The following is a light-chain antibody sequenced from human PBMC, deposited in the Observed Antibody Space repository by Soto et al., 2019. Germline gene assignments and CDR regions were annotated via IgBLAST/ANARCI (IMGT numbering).Light chain of an antibody. Sequence: QSALTQPASVSGSPGQSITISCTGTSSDVGSYNLVSWYQQHPGKAPKLMIYEGSKRPSGVSNRFSGSKSGNTASLTISGLQAEDEGDYYCCSYAGSSFYVFGTGTKVTVL. CDR1: SSDVGSYNL. V-gene: IGLV2-23*01. CDR3: CSYAGSSFYV. J-gene: IGLJ1*01. CDR2: EGS.